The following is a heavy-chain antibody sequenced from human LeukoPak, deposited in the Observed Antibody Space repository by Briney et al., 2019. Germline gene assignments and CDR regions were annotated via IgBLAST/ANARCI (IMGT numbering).Heavy chain of an antibody. D-gene: IGHD3-22*01. V-gene: IGHV4-61*02. J-gene: IGHJ3*02. Sequence: SETLSLTCTVSGGPISSSSYCWSWIRQPAGKGPEWIGRIYPSGSTNYNPSLKSRVTISVDTSKNQFSLKLSSVTAADTAVYYCACLTTADAFDIWGQGTMVTVSS. CDR3: ACLTTADAFDI. CDR1: GGPISSSSYC. CDR2: IYPSGST.